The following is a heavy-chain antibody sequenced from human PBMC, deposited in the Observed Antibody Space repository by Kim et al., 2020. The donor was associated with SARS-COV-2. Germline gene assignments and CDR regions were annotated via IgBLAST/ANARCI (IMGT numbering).Heavy chain of an antibody. Sequence: GGSLRLSCAASGFTFSSYGMSWVRQAPGKGLEWVSAVSNNGAGTYYADSVKGRFTISRDNSKNTLYLQMNSLRAEDTAIYYCAKARVATIICFDYWGQGTLVTVSS. D-gene: IGHD5-12*01. CDR2: VSNNGAGT. V-gene: IGHV3-23*01. CDR3: AKARVATIICFDY. J-gene: IGHJ4*02. CDR1: GFTFSSYG.